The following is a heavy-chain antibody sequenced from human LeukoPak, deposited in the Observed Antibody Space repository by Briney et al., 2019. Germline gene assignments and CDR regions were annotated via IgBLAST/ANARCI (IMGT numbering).Heavy chain of an antibody. V-gene: IGHV4-59*01. Sequence: SETLSLTCAVYGGSFSGYYWSWIRQPPGKGLEWIGYIYYSGSTNYNPSLKNRVTISVDTSKNQFSLKLNSVTAADTAVYYCARDRVRGNSNPFFDYWGQGTLVTVSS. CDR1: GGSFSGYY. J-gene: IGHJ4*02. D-gene: IGHD4-11*01. CDR2: IYYSGST. CDR3: ARDRVRGNSNPFFDY.